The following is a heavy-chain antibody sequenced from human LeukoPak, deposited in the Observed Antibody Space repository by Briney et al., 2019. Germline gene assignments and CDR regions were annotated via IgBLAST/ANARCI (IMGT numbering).Heavy chain of an antibody. Sequence: ASVKVSCKASGYTFTSYYMHWVRQAPGQGLEWMGIINPSGGSTSYAQKFQGRVTMTRDMSTSTVYMKLSSLRSEDTAVYYCAREVGTALSTDYWGQGTLVTVSS. D-gene: IGHD2/OR15-2a*01. CDR2: INPSGGST. CDR3: AREVGTALSTDY. J-gene: IGHJ4*02. V-gene: IGHV1-46*01. CDR1: GYTFTSYY.